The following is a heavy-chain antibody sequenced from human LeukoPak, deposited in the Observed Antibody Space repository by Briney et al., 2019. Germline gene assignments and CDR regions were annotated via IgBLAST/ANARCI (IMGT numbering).Heavy chain of an antibody. J-gene: IGHJ3*02. V-gene: IGHV4-4*07. CDR3: ARRGVGATTWDAFDI. D-gene: IGHD1-26*01. Sequence: PSETLSLTCSVSGGSISPYYWSWIRQPAGKGLEWIGRIYTSGSTNYNPSLKSRVTMSVDTSKNQFSLKLSSVTAADTAVYYCARRGVGATTWDAFDIWGQGTLVTVSS. CDR2: IYTSGST. CDR1: GGSISPYY.